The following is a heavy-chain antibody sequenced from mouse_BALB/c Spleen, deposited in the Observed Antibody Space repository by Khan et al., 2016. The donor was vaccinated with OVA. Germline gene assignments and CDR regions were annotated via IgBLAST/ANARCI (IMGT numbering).Heavy chain of an antibody. J-gene: IGHJ3*01. D-gene: IGHD4-1*01. V-gene: IGHV5-6*01. CDR3: TSHLTGSFAY. CDR2: ISSGGDYT. Sequence: EVQLLETGGDLVKPGGSLKLSCAASGFTFSSYSMSWVRQTPDKRLEWVATISSGGDYTYSPDSVKGRFTISRDNAKNTLYLQMSSLKSEDTAMCYCTSHLTGSFAYWGQGTLVTVSA. CDR1: GFTFSSYS.